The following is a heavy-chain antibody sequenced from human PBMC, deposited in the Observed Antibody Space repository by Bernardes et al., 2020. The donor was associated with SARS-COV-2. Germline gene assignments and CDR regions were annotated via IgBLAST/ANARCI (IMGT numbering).Heavy chain of an antibody. J-gene: IGHJ6*02. Sequence: ASVKVSCKASGYTFTSYGISWVRQAPGQGLEWMGWISAYNGNTNYAQKLQGRVTMTTDKSTSTAYMELRSLRSDDTAVYYCARLYCSSTSCYLPASYYGMDVWGQGTTVTVSS. CDR3: ARLYCSSTSCYLPASYYGMDV. CDR2: ISAYNGNT. D-gene: IGHD2-2*01. V-gene: IGHV1-18*01. CDR1: GYTFTSYG.